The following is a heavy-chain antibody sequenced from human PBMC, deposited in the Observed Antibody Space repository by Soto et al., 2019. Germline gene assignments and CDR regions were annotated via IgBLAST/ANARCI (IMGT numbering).Heavy chain of an antibody. Sequence: QVQLVQSGAEVNKPRASVKVSCKASGYTFTSYGISWVRQAPGQGLEWMGWISAYNGNTNYAQKLQGRVTMTTDTSTSTAYMELRSLRSDDTAVYYCARSLVGATTYWYFDLWGRGTLVTVSS. J-gene: IGHJ2*01. CDR2: ISAYNGNT. CDR3: ARSLVGATTYWYFDL. CDR1: GYTFTSYG. V-gene: IGHV1-18*01. D-gene: IGHD1-26*01.